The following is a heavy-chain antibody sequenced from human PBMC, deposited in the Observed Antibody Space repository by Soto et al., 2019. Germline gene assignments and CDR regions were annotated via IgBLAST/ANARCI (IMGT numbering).Heavy chain of an antibody. V-gene: IGHV4-30-2*01. CDR2: IYHSGST. D-gene: IGHD3-22*01. CDR3: ARDLNYYDSSCYSFHAFDI. J-gene: IGHJ3*02. CDR1: GGSISSGGYS. Sequence: QLQLQESGSGLVKPSQTLSLTCAVSGGSISSGGYSWSWIRQPPGKGLEWIGYIYHSGSTYYNPSLERRFTISVDRSKDQFSLKLSSVAAADTAVYYCARDLNYYDSSCYSFHAFDIWGQGTMVTVSS.